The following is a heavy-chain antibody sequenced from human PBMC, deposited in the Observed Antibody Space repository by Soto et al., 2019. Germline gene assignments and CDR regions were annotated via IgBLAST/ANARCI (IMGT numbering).Heavy chain of an antibody. CDR2: IKSKTVGGTT. V-gene: IGHV3-15*01. CDR3: IAGYDFWSGSPPHDY. J-gene: IGHJ4*02. CDR1: GFTFSNAW. Sequence: PGGSLRLSCAASGFTFSNAWMSWVRQAPGKGLEWVGRIKSKTVGGTTDYAAPVKGRFAISRDDSKNTLFLQMNSLKTEDTAVYYCIAGYDFWSGSPPHDYWSRGTLVTVSS. D-gene: IGHD3-3*01.